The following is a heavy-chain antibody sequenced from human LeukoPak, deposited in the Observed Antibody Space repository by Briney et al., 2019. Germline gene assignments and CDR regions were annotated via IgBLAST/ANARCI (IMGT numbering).Heavy chain of an antibody. V-gene: IGHV3-74*03. CDR3: TTVFDL. CDR1: GFAFNNHW. J-gene: IGHJ4*02. CDR2: INTDGTNR. Sequence: GGSLRLSCVASGFAFNNHWVHWVRQVPGKGLVWISRINTDGTNRKYADVVKGRFTISRDNAKNTLYLHMNSLRAEDTAVYYCTTVFDLWGQGSLVTVSS.